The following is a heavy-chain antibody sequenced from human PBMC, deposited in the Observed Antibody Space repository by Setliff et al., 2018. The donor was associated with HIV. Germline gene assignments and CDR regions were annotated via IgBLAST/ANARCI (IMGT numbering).Heavy chain of an antibody. CDR3: AKVGREYSGYDFTFDY. CDR1: GFYFRGYA. CDR2: IYFDGSDR. D-gene: IGHD5-12*01. V-gene: IGHV3-30*04. J-gene: IGHJ4*02. Sequence: QPGGSLRLSCEASGFYFRGYAMHWVRQAPGKGLEWVAVIYFDGSDRSYADSVKGRFTISRDNSKNNLYLQMNSLSPEDTAVYYCAKVGREYSGYDFTFDYWGQGTLVTVS.